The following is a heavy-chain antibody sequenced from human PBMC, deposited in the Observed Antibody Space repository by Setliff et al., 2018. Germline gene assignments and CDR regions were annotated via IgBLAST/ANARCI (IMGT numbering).Heavy chain of an antibody. D-gene: IGHD3-16*01. CDR1: GASISSSNW. CDR3: ACWGGTVNAFDI. Sequence: SETLSLTCAVSGASISSSNWWSWVRQPPGKGLEWIGEIYHSGSANYNPSLKSRISISVDKSKNQFSLKLSSVTAADTAVYYCACWGGTVNAFDIWGQGTMVTVSS. V-gene: IGHV4-4*02. CDR2: IYHSGSA. J-gene: IGHJ3*02.